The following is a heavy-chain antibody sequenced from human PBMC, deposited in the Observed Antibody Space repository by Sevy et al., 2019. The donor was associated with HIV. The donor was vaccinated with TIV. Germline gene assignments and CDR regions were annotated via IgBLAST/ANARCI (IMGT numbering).Heavy chain of an antibody. CDR3: VRDFDKDDSGYSDWFDS. CDR2: TKEDGSER. J-gene: IGHJ5*01. V-gene: IGHV3-7*01. D-gene: IGHD3-22*01. Sequence: GGSLRLSCAASGFSFSIYWMNWVRQAPGKGLEWVASTKEDGSERKYVDSVKGRFLISSDNAKNALYLQMNSLRAEDTAVYYCVRDFDKDDSGYSDWFDSWGQGTLVTVSS. CDR1: GFSFSIYW.